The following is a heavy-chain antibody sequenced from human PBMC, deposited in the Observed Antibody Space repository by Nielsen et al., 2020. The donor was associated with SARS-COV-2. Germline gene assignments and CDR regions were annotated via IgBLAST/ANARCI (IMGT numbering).Heavy chain of an antibody. Sequence: ASVKVSCKASGYTFTAYAIHWARQDPGQGLEWMGWINTNTGDPTYAQGFTGRFIFSLDTSVSTAYLQISSLQAEDTAVYYCVRDWGYSGSWLGTCDYWGQGTLVTVSS. CDR1: GYTFTAYA. V-gene: IGHV7-4-1*02. J-gene: IGHJ4*02. CDR2: INTNTGDP. CDR3: VRDWGYSGSWLGTCDY. D-gene: IGHD6-13*01.